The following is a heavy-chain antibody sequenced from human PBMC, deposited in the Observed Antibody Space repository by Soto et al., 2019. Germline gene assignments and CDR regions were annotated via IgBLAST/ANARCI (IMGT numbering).Heavy chain of an antibody. D-gene: IGHD2-15*01. CDR3: ARACSGGSCHFEY. CDR2: IYNSGST. V-gene: IGHV4-31*03. Sequence: SETLSLTCTVSGGSISSDDHYWSWIRQHPGKGLEWIGCIYNSGSTYYTPSLKSRVTMSVDTSKNQFSLKLSSVTAADTAIYYCARACSGGSCHFEYWGPGTMVTVSS. J-gene: IGHJ4*02. CDR1: GGSISSDDHY.